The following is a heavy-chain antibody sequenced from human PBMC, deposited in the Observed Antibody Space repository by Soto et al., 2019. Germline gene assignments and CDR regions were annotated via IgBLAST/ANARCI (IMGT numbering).Heavy chain of an antibody. CDR3: ARDLGDYGLDY. CDR2: IYYSGST. J-gene: IGHJ4*02. D-gene: IGHD3-16*01. V-gene: IGHV4-59*01. CDR1: GGSISSYY. Sequence: SETLSLTCTVSGGSISSYYWSWIGQPPGKGLEWIGYIYYSGSTNYNPSLKSRVTISVDTSKNQFSLKLSSVTAADTAVYYCARDLGDYGLDYWGQGTLVTVSS.